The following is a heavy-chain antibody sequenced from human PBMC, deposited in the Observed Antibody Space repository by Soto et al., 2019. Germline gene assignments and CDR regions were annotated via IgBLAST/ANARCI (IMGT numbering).Heavy chain of an antibody. D-gene: IGHD3-22*01. CDR1: GGSIRSSSSY. CDR2: MSYSGST. J-gene: IGHJ4*02. CDR3: ARSISYNYYDSSGRGAFDY. V-gene: IGHV4-39*01. Sequence: PGETLSVTCTVSGGSIRSSSSYWCWIRQPPGKGLEWIGSMSYSGSTYHHPSLKSRVTISVDTSKNQFSVKLSSVTAADTAVYCCARSISYNYYDSSGRGAFDYWGQGTLVTVSS.